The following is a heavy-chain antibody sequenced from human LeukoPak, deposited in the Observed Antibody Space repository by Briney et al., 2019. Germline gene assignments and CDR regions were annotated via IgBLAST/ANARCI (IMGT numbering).Heavy chain of an antibody. V-gene: IGHV3-30*18. CDR3: AKARAGIGYYYYGMDV. CDR1: GFTFSNAW. J-gene: IGHJ6*02. Sequence: GGSLRLSCAASGFTFSNAWMSWVRQAPGKGLEWVAVISYDGSNKYYADSVKGRFTISRDNSKNTLYLQMNSLRAEDTAVYYCAKARAGIGYYYYGMDVWGQGTTVTVSS. D-gene: IGHD1-1*01. CDR2: ISYDGSNK.